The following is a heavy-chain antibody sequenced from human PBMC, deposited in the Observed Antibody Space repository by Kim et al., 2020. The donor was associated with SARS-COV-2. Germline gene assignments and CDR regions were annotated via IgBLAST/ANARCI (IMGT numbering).Heavy chain of an antibody. J-gene: IGHJ4*02. CDR3: AREYCSSTSCYSGENYFDY. CDR1: GYTFTGYY. V-gene: IGHV1-2*06. D-gene: IGHD2-2*01. CDR2: INPNSGGT. Sequence: ASVKVSCKASGYTFTGYYMHWVRQAPGQGLEWMGRINPNSGGTNYAQKFQGRVTMTRDTSISTAYMELSRLRSDDTAVYYCAREYCSSTSCYSGENYFDYWGQGTLVTVSS.